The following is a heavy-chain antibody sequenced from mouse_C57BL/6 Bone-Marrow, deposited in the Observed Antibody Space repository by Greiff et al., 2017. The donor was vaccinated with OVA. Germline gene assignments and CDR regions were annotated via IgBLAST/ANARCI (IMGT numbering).Heavy chain of an antibody. D-gene: IGHD2-1*01. J-gene: IGHJ3*01. CDR3: ARSDGNFAWFAY. V-gene: IGHV1-55*01. CDR1: GYTFTSYW. Sequence: QVQLKQPGAELEKPGASVKMSCKASGYTFTSYWITWVKQRPGQGLEWIGDIYPGSGSTNYNEKVKSKAKLTVDTSSSTAYMQLSSLTSEDSAVYYCARSDGNFAWFAYWGQGTLVTVSA. CDR2: IYPGSGST.